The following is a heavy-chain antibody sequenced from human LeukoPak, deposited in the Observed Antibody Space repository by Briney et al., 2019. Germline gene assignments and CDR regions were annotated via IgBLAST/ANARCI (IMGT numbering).Heavy chain of an antibody. CDR2: IYYSGST. CDR3: ARSSDIAVAGTFSF. D-gene: IGHD6-19*01. V-gene: IGHV4-61*01. Sequence: SETLSLTCTVSGGSVSSGSYYWSWIRQPPGKGLEWIGYIYYSGSTYYNPSLKSRVTISVDTSKNQFSLKLSSVTAADTAVYYCARSSDIAVAGTFSFWGQGTLVTVSS. J-gene: IGHJ4*02. CDR1: GGSVSSGSYY.